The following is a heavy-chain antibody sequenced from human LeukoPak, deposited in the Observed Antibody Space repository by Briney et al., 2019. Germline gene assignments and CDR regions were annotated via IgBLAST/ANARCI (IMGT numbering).Heavy chain of an antibody. CDR2: INHSGST. CDR3: ARKGGRSSSSRWFDP. J-gene: IGHJ5*02. D-gene: IGHD6-6*01. Sequence: PSETLSLTCTVSGGSISSYYWSWIRQPPGKGLEWIGEINHSGSTNYNPSLKSRVTISVDTSKNQFSLKLSSVTAADTAVYYCARKGGRSSSSRWFDPWGQGTLVTVSS. CDR1: GGSISSYY. V-gene: IGHV4-34*01.